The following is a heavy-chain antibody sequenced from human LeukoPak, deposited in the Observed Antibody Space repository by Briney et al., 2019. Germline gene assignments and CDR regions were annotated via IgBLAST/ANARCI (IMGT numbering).Heavy chain of an antibody. Sequence: PGGSLRLSCAASGFTFSSYAMSWVRQAPGKGLEWVSAISGSGGSTYYSDSVKGRFTISRDNSKNTLYLQMNSLRAEDTAVYYCAKDPYYDSSGFDYWGQGTLVTVSS. CDR3: AKDPYYDSSGFDY. V-gene: IGHV3-23*01. J-gene: IGHJ4*02. CDR1: GFTFSSYA. CDR2: ISGSGGST. D-gene: IGHD3-22*01.